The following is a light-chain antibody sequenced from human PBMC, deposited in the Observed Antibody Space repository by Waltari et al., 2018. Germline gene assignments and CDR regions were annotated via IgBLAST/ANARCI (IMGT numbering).Light chain of an antibody. CDR2: SNN. CDR1: SSNIGSNY. Sequence: QSVLTQPPSASGTPGQRVTISWSGSSSNIGSNYVYWYHQLPGTAPKLLLSSNNQRPSGVPDRFSGSKSGTSASLAISGLRSEDEADYYCAAWDDSLSGRVFGGGTKLTVL. J-gene: IGLJ3*02. V-gene: IGLV1-47*02. CDR3: AAWDDSLSGRV.